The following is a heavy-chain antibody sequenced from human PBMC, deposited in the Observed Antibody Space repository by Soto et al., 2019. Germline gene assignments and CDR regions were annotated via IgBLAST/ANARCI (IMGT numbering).Heavy chain of an antibody. Sequence: EVQLLESGGGLVQPGGSLRLSCAASGFTFSSYAMSWVRQAPGKGLEWVSTISGSGGSTYYADSVKGRFTISRENSKNTLYLQMDSLRAEDAAVYYCAKHRMPGTTGEFDDYWGQGTLVTVSS. D-gene: IGHD3-10*01. CDR1: GFTFSSYA. CDR3: AKHRMPGTTGEFDDY. V-gene: IGHV3-23*01. CDR2: ISGSGGST. J-gene: IGHJ4*02.